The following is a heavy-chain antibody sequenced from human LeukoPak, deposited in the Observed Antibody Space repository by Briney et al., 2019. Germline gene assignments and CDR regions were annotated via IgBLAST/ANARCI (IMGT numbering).Heavy chain of an antibody. CDR1: GGSFSGYY. CDR2: INHSGGT. CDR3: AREWSTHTVTIDY. J-gene: IGHJ4*02. D-gene: IGHD4-17*01. V-gene: IGHV4-34*01. Sequence: SETLSLTCAVYGGSFSGYYWSWIRQPPGKGLEWIGEINHSGGTNYNPSLKSRVTISVDTSKNQFSLKLSSVTAADTAVYYCAREWSTHTVTIDYWGQGTLVTVSS.